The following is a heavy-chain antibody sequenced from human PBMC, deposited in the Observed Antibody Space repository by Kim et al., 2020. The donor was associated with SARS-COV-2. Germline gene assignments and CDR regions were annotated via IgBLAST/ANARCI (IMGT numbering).Heavy chain of an antibody. CDR3: ASPYYYDSSGYSPLGY. Sequence: SVKGRFTISRDNSKTTLYLQMNSLRAEDTAVYYCASPYYYDSSGYSPLGYWGQGTLVTVSS. D-gene: IGHD3-22*01. J-gene: IGHJ4*02. V-gene: IGHV3-30*07.